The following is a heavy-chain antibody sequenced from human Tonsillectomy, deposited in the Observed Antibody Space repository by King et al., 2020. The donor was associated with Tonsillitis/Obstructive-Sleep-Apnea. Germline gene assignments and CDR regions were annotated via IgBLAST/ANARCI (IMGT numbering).Heavy chain of an antibody. CDR1: GFTFSSYV. Sequence: DVQLVESGGGLVQPGGSLRLSCAASGFTFSSYVMTWVRQAPGKGLEWVAGISNSGDSTYYADSVKGRFTVSRDNSKNTLYLQMNSLRVEDTAVYYCAKDGVLSGSYYNDDYFDYWGQGTLVTVSS. D-gene: IGHD3-10*01. J-gene: IGHJ4*02. CDR3: AKDGVLSGSYYNDDYFDY. V-gene: IGHV3-23*04. CDR2: ISNSGDST.